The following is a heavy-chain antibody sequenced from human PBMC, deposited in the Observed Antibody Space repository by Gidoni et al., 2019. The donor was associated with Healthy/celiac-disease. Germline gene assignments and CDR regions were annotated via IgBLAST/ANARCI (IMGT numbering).Heavy chain of an antibody. CDR2: IYYSWST. V-gene: IGHV4-39*01. Sequence: QLQLQESGPGLVKPSETLSLTCTVSGGSLSSSSYYWGWIRQPPGKGLEWIGSIYYSWSTYYNPSLKSRVTISVDTSKNQFSLKLSSVTAADTAVYYCASGAPQAYCGGDCQDAFDIWGQGTMVTVSS. J-gene: IGHJ3*02. CDR3: ASGAPQAYCGGDCQDAFDI. D-gene: IGHD2-21*02. CDR1: GGSLSSSSYY.